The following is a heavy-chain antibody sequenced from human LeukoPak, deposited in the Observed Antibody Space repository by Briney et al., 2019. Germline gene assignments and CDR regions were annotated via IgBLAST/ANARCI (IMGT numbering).Heavy chain of an antibody. J-gene: IGHJ5*02. CDR2: INADDGNT. Sequence: GASVKVSSKPSGYIFTTYAIHWVRQAPGRGLEWMGLINADDGNTRYSQRFQGRVTITRDTSANTAYMELSSLRFEDTAVYYCARGIVVKPSANWFDPWGQGTPVTVSS. CDR1: GYIFTTYA. D-gene: IGHD2-2*01. V-gene: IGHV1-3*01. CDR3: ARGIVVKPSANWFDP.